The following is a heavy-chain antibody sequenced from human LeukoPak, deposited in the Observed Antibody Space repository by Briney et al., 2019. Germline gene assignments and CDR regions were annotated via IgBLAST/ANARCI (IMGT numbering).Heavy chain of an antibody. V-gene: IGHV4-38-2*02. CDR2: IYHSGST. J-gene: IGHJ4*02. D-gene: IGHD2-15*01. CDR1: GYSISTGYY. Sequence: SETLSLTCTVSGYSISTGYYWDWIRQPPGKGLEWIGSIYHSGSTYYNPSLKSRVTISVDTSKNQFSLKLSSVTAADTAVYYCARSLYWVVDLDYWGQGTLVTVSS. CDR3: ARSLYWVVDLDY.